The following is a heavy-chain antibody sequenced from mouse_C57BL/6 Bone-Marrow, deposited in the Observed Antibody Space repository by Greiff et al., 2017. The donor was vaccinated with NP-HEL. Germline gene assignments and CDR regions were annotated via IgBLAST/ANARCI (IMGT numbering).Heavy chain of an antibody. CDR2: FLPGSGSI. Sequence: QVQLKESGAELMKPGASVKLSCKATGYTFTGYWIEWVKQRPGHGLEWIGEFLPGSGSINYNEKFKGKATFTADTSSNTAYMQLSSLTTEDSAIYFSAITGTFAMDYWGQGTSVTVSS. J-gene: IGHJ4*01. D-gene: IGHD4-1*01. CDR3: AITGTFAMDY. V-gene: IGHV1-9*01. CDR1: GYTFTGYW.